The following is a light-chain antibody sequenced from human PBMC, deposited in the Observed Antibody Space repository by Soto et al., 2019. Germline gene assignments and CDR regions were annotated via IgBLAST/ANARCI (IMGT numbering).Light chain of an antibody. CDR3: AAWDDSLNAVV. V-gene: IGLV1-36*01. CDR1: SSNIGNNA. J-gene: IGLJ2*01. Sequence: SVLTQPPSVSEAPRQRVTISCSGSSSNIGNNAVTWYPHLPGKAPKLLIYYDRLLPSGVSDRFSGSKSGTSASLAISGLQSEDEADYYCAAWDDSLNAVVFGGGTKLTVL. CDR2: YDR.